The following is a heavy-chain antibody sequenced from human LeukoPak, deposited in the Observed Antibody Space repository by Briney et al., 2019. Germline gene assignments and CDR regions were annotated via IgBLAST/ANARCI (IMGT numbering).Heavy chain of an antibody. D-gene: IGHD2-2*01. CDR1: GGTFSSYA. V-gene: IGHV1-69*05. J-gene: IGHJ5*02. CDR2: IIPIFGTA. Sequence: ASVKVSCKASGGTFSSYAISWVRQAPGQGLEWMGGIIPIFGTANYAQKFQGRVTMTRDTSTSTVYMELSSLRSEDTAVYYCARSVVVPAAPMYWFDPWGQGTLVTVSS. CDR3: ARSVVVPAAPMYWFDP.